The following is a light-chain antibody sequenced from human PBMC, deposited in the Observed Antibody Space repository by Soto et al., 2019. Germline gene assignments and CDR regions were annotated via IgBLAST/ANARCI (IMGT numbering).Light chain of an antibody. CDR3: QQSYSTPRT. V-gene: IGKV4-1*01. J-gene: IGKJ1*01. Sequence: DIVMTQSPDSLAVSLGERASINCKSSQSVLYSSNKKNYLGWYQQKSGQSPKVLIYWASTRESGVPDRFSGSGSGTDFTLTISSQQAEDAAVYYCQQSYSTPRTFGQGTKVEIK. CDR1: QSVLYSSNKKNY. CDR2: WAS.